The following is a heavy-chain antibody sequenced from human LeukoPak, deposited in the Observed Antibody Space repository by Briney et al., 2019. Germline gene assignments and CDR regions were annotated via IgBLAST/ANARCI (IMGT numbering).Heavy chain of an antibody. V-gene: IGHV4-39*07. CDR3: ARDRRGGNSVSDFDY. D-gene: IGHD4-23*01. J-gene: IGHJ4*02. Sequence: SETLSLTCTVSGGSISSSSYYWGWIRQPPGKGLEWIGSIYYSGSTYYNPSLKSRVTISVDTSKNQFSLKLSSVTAADTAVYYCARDRRGGNSVSDFDYWGQGTLVTVSS. CDR1: GGSISSSSYY. CDR2: IYYSGST.